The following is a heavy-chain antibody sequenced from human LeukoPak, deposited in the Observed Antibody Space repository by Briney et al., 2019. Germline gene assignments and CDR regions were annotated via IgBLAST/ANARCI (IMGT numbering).Heavy chain of an antibody. Sequence: GGSLRLSCAASGFTFSTYWMHWVRQAPGKGLVWLSRISSDGSSTYYADSVKGRFTISGDNAKNTLYLQMNSLRAEDTAVYYCARDYGEGGYYFDYWGQGTLVTVSS. J-gene: IGHJ4*02. CDR2: ISSDGSST. CDR3: ARDYGEGGYYFDY. V-gene: IGHV3-74*01. D-gene: IGHD4-17*01. CDR1: GFTFSTYW.